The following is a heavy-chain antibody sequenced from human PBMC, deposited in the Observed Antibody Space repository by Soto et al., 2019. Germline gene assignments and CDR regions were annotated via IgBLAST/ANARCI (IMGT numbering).Heavy chain of an antibody. CDR3: ARSLYYYDSSGWAYYGMDV. D-gene: IGHD3-22*01. J-gene: IGHJ6*02. Sequence: GSLRLSCAASGFTFSSYGMHWVRQAPGKGLEWVAVIWYDGSNKYYADSVKGRFTISRDNSKNTLYLQMNSLRAEDTAVYYCARSLYYYDSSGWAYYGMDVWGQGTTVTVSS. V-gene: IGHV3-33*01. CDR1: GFTFSSYG. CDR2: IWYDGSNK.